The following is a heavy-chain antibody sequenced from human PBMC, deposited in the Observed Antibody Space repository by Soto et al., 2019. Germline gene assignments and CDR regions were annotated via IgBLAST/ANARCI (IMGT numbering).Heavy chain of an antibody. V-gene: IGHV3-7*03. Sequence: DVHLVESGGGLVQPGGSLRLSCAASGFTFSTFCMTWVRQAPGKGLEWVADIKQDGSEAYYVDSMNGRFTISRDNAKNSLYLQMNSLTAEDTAVYYCAGGNNGWYSYYYAMDVWGQGTTVTVSS. J-gene: IGHJ6*02. D-gene: IGHD6-19*01. CDR3: AGGNNGWYSYYYAMDV. CDR1: GFTFSTFC. CDR2: IKQDGSEA.